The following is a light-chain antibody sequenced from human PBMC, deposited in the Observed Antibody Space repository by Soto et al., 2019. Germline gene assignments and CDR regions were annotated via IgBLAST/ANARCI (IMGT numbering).Light chain of an antibody. V-gene: IGLV2-14*01. CDR2: DVS. J-gene: IGLJ2*01. CDR3: SSYTGSSTYVV. CDR1: SSDVGGYNY. Sequence: QSALTQPASVSGSPGQSITTSCTGTSSDVGGYNYVSWYQQHPGKAPKLIIYDVSNRPSGVSNRFSGSKSGNTASLTISGLQAEDEADYYCSSYTGSSTYVVFGGETQLTVL.